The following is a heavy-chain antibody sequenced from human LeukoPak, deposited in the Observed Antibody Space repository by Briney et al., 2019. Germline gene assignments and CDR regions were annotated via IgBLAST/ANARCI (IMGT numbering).Heavy chain of an antibody. Sequence: PGRSLRLSCAASGFTFSSYGMHWVRQAPGKGLEWVAVISFDGSNKYYADSVRGRFTISRDNSKNTLYLQMNSLRAEDTAVYYCANGYSYGPVWGQGTLATVSS. V-gene: IGHV3-30*18. CDR1: GFTFSSYG. CDR2: ISFDGSNK. D-gene: IGHD5-18*01. CDR3: ANGYSYGPV. J-gene: IGHJ4*02.